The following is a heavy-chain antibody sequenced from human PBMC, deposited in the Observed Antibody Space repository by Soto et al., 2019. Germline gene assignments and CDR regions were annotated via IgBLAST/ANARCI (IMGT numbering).Heavy chain of an antibody. CDR2: INPSGGST. CDR3: ARYDYNGYYFDY. CDR1: GYSFSTNY. Sequence: GASVKVSSKASGYSFSTNYMHWVRQAPGQGYEWMGIINPSGGSTTYAQKFQGRVTMTRDTSTTTVYMELSSLKSEDTAVYYCARYDYNGYYFDYWGQGTLVTVSS. D-gene: IGHD4-4*01. V-gene: IGHV1-46*01. J-gene: IGHJ4*02.